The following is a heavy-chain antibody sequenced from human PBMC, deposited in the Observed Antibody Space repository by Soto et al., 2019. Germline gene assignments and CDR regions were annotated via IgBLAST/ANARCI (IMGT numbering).Heavy chain of an antibody. D-gene: IGHD3-22*01. CDR2: MHYTGFS. J-gene: IGHJ4*02. V-gene: IGHV4-59*08. CDR1: GDSVTSHY. Sequence: SETQSLTCSFSGDSVTSHYLTWIRQSPEKGLEWIGYMHYTGFSHYNPSLRSRLTISVDTSKNQFSLKLRSVTVADTAVFYCAGLYPYESSGYHLNYWGQGALVTVSS. CDR3: AGLYPYESSGYHLNY.